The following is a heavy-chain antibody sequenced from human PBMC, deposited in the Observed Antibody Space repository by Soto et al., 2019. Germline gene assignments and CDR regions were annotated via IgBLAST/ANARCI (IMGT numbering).Heavy chain of an antibody. CDR1: GFIFSSYA. Sequence: GGSLRLSCAASGFIFSSYALSWVRQAPGKGLVWVASIMNDGGEKRYVDSVRGRFTISRDNAKNTLYLQMNSLRAEDTAVYYCARPTVTTRRDAFDIWGQGTMVTVSS. D-gene: IGHD4-17*01. J-gene: IGHJ3*02. CDR2: IMNDGGEK. V-gene: IGHV3-7*01. CDR3: ARPTVTTRRDAFDI.